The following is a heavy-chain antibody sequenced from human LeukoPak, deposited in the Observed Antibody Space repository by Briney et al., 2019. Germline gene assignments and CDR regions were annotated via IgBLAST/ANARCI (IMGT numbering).Heavy chain of an antibody. V-gene: IGHV4-4*07. J-gene: IGHJ4*02. CDR2: IYTSGST. Sequence: SETLSLTCTVSSDSISGYYWTWIRQSAGKRLEWIGRIYTSGSTNYNPSLKSRVTISVDTSKNQFSLKLSSVTAADTAVYYCARDPLSYYYDSSGYLRPPYYFDYWGQGTLVTVSS. CDR3: ARDPLSYYYDSSGYLRPPYYFDY. D-gene: IGHD3-22*01. CDR1: SDSISGYY.